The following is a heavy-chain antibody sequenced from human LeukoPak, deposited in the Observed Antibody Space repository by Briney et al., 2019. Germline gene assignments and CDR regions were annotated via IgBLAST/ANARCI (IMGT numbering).Heavy chain of an antibody. V-gene: IGHV3-11*04. Sequence: PGGSLRLSCAASGFTVSSNYMSWVRQAPGKGLEWVSYISSSGSTIYYADSVKGRFTISRDNAKNSLYLQMNSLRAEDTAVYYCAGDRIAAVGRYGLDVWGQGATVTVSS. CDR2: ISSSGSTI. CDR1: GFTVSSNY. D-gene: IGHD6-13*01. CDR3: AGDRIAAVGRYGLDV. J-gene: IGHJ6*02.